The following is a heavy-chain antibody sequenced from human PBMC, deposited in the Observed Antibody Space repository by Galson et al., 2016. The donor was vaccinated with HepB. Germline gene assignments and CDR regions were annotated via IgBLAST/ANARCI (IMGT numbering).Heavy chain of an antibody. CDR3: ARGVMGPTFSSYFDY. CDR2: VFRGGST. J-gene: IGHJ4*02. D-gene: IGHD1-26*01. Sequence: SLRLSCAASGFNVSNYHMSWVRQAPGKGLEWVSVVFRGGSTYHAESVKFRFTISRDTSKNTLSLHMSSLTAEDTAVYYCARGVMGPTFSSYFDYWSQGTLVTVSS. CDR1: GFNVSNYH. V-gene: IGHV3-53*01.